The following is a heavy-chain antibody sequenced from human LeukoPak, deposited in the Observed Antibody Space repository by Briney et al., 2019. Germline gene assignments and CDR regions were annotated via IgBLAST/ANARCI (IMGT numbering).Heavy chain of an antibody. Sequence: ASVKVSCKASGYIFTLYYIHWVRQAPGQGLEWMGIINPSTGSTSYAQKFQGRVTMTRDTSTSTVYMELSSLRSDDTAVYYCARAGRDGYNPPYYFDYWGQGTLVTVSS. CDR1: GYIFTLYY. J-gene: IGHJ4*02. CDR3: ARAGRDGYNPPYYFDY. D-gene: IGHD5-24*01. CDR2: INPSTGST. V-gene: IGHV1-46*01.